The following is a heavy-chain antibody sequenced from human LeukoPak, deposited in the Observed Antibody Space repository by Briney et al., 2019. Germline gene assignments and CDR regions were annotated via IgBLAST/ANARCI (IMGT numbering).Heavy chain of an antibody. V-gene: IGHV1-69*13. J-gene: IGHJ6*02. CDR3: AREVHIVVVTAIRDRLVYGMDV. Sequence: SAKVSCKASGGTFNSYAISWVRQAPGQGLEWMGGIIPIFGTANYAQKFQGRVTITADESTSTAYMELSSLRSEDTAVYYCAREVHIVVVTAIRDRLVYGMDVWGQGTTVTVSS. CDR2: IIPIFGTA. CDR1: GGTFNSYA. D-gene: IGHD2-21*02.